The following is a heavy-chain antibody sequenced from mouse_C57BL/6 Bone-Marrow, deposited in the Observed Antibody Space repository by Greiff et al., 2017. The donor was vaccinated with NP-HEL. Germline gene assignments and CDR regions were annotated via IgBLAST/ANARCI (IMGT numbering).Heavy chain of an antibody. Sequence: QVQLQQPGAELVKPGASVKLSCKASGYTFTSYWMHWVKQRPGQGLEWIGMIHPNSGSTNYNEKFKSKATLTVDKSSSTAYMQLSSLTSEDSAVYYCARSFYDVYYDYWGQGTTLTVSS. CDR1: GYTFTSYW. CDR3: ARSFYDVYYDY. CDR2: IHPNSGST. D-gene: IGHD2-3*01. J-gene: IGHJ2*01. V-gene: IGHV1-64*01.